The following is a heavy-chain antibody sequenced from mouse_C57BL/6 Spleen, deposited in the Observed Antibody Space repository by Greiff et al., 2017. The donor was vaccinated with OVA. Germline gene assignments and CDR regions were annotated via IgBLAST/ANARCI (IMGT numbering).Heavy chain of an antibody. CDR1: GFTFSSYA. J-gene: IGHJ4*01. Sequence: EVQVVESGGGLVKPGGSLKLSCAASGFTFSSYAMSWVRQTPEKRLEWVATISDGGSYTYYPDNVKGRFTISRDNAKNNLYLQMNHLKSEDTAMYYCAREVNYGGAMDYWGQGTSVTVSS. V-gene: IGHV5-4*01. CDR3: AREVNYGGAMDY. D-gene: IGHD1-1*01. CDR2: ISDGGSYT.